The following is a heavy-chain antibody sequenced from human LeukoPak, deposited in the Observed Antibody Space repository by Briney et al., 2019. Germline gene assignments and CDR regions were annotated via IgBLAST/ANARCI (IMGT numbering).Heavy chain of an antibody. CDR3: AREKAAAGTYYYYYYYMDV. V-gene: IGHV4-4*07. CDR2: IYISGST. Sequence: PSETLSLTCTVSGGSISSYYWSWIRQPAGKGLEWIGRIYISGSTNYNPSLKSRVTMSVDTSKNQFSLKLSSVTAADTAVYYCAREKAAAGTYYYYYYYMDVWGKGTTVTVSS. CDR1: GGSISSYY. D-gene: IGHD6-13*01. J-gene: IGHJ6*03.